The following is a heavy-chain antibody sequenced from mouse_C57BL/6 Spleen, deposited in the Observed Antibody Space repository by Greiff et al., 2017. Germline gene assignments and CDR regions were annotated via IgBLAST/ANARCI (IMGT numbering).Heavy chain of an antibody. D-gene: IGHD2-5*01. CDR2: INPGSGGT. V-gene: IGHV1-54*01. J-gene: IGHJ4*01. CDR1: GYAFTNYL. Sequence: VQLQQSGAELVRPGTSVKVSCKASGYAFTNYLIEWVKQRPGQGLEWIGVINPGSGGTNYNEKFKGKATLTADKSSSTAYMQLSSLTSEDSAVYFCARGTYYSNYEAMDYWGQGTSVTVSS. CDR3: ARGTYYSNYEAMDY.